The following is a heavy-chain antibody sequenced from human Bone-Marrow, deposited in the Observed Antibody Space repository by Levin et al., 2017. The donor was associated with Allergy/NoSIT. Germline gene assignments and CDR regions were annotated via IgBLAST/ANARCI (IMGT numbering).Heavy chain of an antibody. J-gene: IGHJ4*02. CDR3: ARTYRAPTALSGYDWHHFDH. V-gene: IGHV2-70*11. CDR2: IDWDDDR. CDR1: GFSLSTTGMC. Sequence: VSGPTLVKPTQTLTLTCTVSGFSLSTTGMCVNWIRQPPGKALEWLARIDWDDDRYYRTSLRTRLTISKDTSKNQVVLTMTDMDPLDTATYHCARTYRAPTALSGYDWHHFDHWGQGTLVTVS. D-gene: IGHD5-12*01.